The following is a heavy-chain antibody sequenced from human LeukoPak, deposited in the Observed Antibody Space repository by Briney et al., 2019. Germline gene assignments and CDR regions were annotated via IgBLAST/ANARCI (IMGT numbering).Heavy chain of an antibody. CDR1: GXXFSXYW. J-gene: IGHJ4*02. D-gene: IGHD3-22*01. Sequence: PXGSLRLSCAASGXXFSXYWMSWVRQAPRKGLEWVXNXKQDGSEKYYVDSVKGRFTISRDNAKNSLYLQMNYLRAEDTAVYYCARDKGDYDTSGSLFVFGGQGTLVTVSS. V-gene: IGHV3-7*03. CDR2: XKQDGSEK. CDR3: ARDKGDYDTSGSLFVF.